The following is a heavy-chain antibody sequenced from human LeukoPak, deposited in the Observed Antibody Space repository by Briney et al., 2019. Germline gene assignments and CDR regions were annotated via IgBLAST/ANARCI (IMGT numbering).Heavy chain of an antibody. J-gene: IGHJ5*02. CDR3: ARDPRGTNWFDP. V-gene: IGHV3-66*01. Sequence: PGGSLRLSCAASGFTFSRYWMSWVRQAPGKGLEWVSVIYSGGNTYYADSVKGRFTISRDNSKNTLYLQMNSLRVEDTAVYYCARDPRGTNWFDPWGQGTLVTVSS. D-gene: IGHD3-16*01. CDR2: IYSGGNT. CDR1: GFTFSRYW.